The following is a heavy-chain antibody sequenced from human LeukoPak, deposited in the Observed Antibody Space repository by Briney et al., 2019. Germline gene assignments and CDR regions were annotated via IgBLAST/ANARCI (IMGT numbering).Heavy chain of an antibody. J-gene: IGHJ3*02. CDR3: AREPLDAAVADTKRGTLSLRYAFDI. D-gene: IGHD6-19*01. V-gene: IGHV3-11*01. CDR1: GFTFSDYY. CDR2: ISSSGSTI. Sequence: GGSLRLSCAASGFTFSDYYMSWIRQAPGKGLEWVSYISSSGSTIYYADSVKGRFTISRDNAKNSLFLQMSSLRAEDTAVYYCAREPLDAAVADTKRGTLSLRYAFDIWGQGTMVTVSS.